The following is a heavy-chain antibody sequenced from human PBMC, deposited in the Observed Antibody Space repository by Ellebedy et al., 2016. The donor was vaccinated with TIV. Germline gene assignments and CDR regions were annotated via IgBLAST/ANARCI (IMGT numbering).Heavy chain of an antibody. CDR2: ISYDGSNK. CDR1: GFTFSSYA. V-gene: IGHV3-30-3*01. Sequence: GESLKISXAASGFTFSSYAMHWVRQAPGKGLEWVAVISYDGSNKYYADSVKGRFTISRDNAKNTLYLQMNSLRAEDTAVYYCARPFGEGDAFDIWGQGTMVTVSS. CDR3: ARPFGEGDAFDI. D-gene: IGHD3-16*01. J-gene: IGHJ3*02.